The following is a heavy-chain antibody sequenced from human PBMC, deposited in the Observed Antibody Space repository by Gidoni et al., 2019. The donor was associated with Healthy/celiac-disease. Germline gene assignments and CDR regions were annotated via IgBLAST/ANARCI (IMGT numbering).Heavy chain of an antibody. CDR3: AKDGAMATIYLNLYYFDY. Sequence: VRQAPGKGLEWVAVISYDGSNKYYADSVKGRFTISRDNSKNTLYLQMNSLRAEDTAVYYCAKDGAMATIYLNLYYFDYWGQGTLVTVSS. J-gene: IGHJ4*02. CDR2: ISYDGSNK. V-gene: IGHV3-30*18. D-gene: IGHD5-12*01.